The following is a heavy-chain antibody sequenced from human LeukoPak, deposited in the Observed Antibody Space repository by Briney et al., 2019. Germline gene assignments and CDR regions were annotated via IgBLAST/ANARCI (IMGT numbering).Heavy chain of an antibody. CDR1: GFTFSSYW. Sequence: GGSLRLSCAASGFTFSSYWMHWVRQPPGKGLEWVSSIFPSGGDIHYADSVRGRFTISRDNSKSTLSLQMNSLRAEDTAVYYCARDLSFGVVSRVFDYWGQGTLVTVSS. J-gene: IGHJ4*02. D-gene: IGHD3-3*01. CDR3: ARDLSFGVVSRVFDY. V-gene: IGHV3-30-3*01. CDR2: IFPSGGDI.